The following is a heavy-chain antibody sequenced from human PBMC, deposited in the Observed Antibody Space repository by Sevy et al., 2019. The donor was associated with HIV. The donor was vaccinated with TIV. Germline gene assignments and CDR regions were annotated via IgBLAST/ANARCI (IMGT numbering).Heavy chain of an antibody. V-gene: IGHV3-30*03. Sequence: GQSLKISCVGSGFTFRNFGVHWLRQATGKGLKWRSVVSYDRSSKYYVDSVKGRFIVSRDNSKYTLYLQMNSLRTEDTAVYYCARGRSGDYYYYGVDVWGQGTTVTVSS. CDR3: ARGRSGDYYYYGVDV. CDR1: GFTFRNFG. D-gene: IGHD3-10*01. J-gene: IGHJ6*02. CDR2: VSYDRSSK.